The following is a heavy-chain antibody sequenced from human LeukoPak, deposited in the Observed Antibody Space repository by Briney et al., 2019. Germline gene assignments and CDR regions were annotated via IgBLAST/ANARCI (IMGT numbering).Heavy chain of an antibody. D-gene: IGHD3-10*01. Sequence: GGSLRLSCAASGFTFSSYGMRWVRQAPGKGLEWVAVIWYDGSNKYYADSVKGRFTISRDNSKNTLYLQMNSLRAEDTAVYYCARIDLLYGSGSPNETPNKGANDYWGQGTLVTVSS. V-gene: IGHV3-33*01. CDR1: GFTFSSYG. CDR3: ARIDLLYGSGSPNETPNKGANDY. CDR2: IWYDGSNK. J-gene: IGHJ4*02.